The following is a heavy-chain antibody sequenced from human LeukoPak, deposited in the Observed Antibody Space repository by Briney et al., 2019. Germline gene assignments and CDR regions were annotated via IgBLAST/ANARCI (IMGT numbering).Heavy chain of an antibody. J-gene: IGHJ4*02. D-gene: IGHD2-21*01. Sequence: ASVKVSCKASGYTFTDYYVNWVRQAPGQGLEWVGWINPTSGGTSYAQKFQGRVTLTRDTSINTAYMDLSSLRYDDTAIYYCARGHSGDGYHFDYWGQGPLVAVSS. V-gene: IGHV1-2*02. CDR3: ARGHSGDGYHFDY. CDR1: GYTFTDYY. CDR2: INPTSGGT.